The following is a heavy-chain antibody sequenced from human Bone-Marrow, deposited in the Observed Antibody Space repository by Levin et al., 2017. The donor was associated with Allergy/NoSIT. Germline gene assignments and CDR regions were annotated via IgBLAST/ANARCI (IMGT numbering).Heavy chain of an antibody. J-gene: IGHJ6*02. V-gene: IGHV3-11*01. CDR1: GFTFTNFY. CDR2: ISNTGTRT. Sequence: GGSLRLSCTASGFTFTNFYMSWIRVAPGKGLESVAYISNTGTRTLYADSVRGRFTVSRDNAKNSLYLQLNSLRAEDTAVYYWARDKRAALKSGKDFYYYYGMDVWGPGTTVIVSS. D-gene: IGHD3-3*01. CDR3: ARDKRAALKSGKDFYYYYGMDV.